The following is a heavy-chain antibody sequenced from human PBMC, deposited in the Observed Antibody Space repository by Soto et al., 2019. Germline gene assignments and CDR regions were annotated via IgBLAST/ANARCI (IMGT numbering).Heavy chain of an antibody. Sequence: QVQLQESGPGLVKPSQTLSLTCTVSGGSISSGDYYWSWIRQPPGKGLEWIGFIYYSGGTYYKPSLKSRVTISVDTSKNKFSPNLSSVTAADTAVYYCARASTGELWVYANWFDPWGPGTLVTVSS. CDR3: ARASTGELWVYANWFDP. CDR1: GGSISSGDYY. V-gene: IGHV4-30-4*01. J-gene: IGHJ5*02. D-gene: IGHD3-16*01. CDR2: IYYSGGT.